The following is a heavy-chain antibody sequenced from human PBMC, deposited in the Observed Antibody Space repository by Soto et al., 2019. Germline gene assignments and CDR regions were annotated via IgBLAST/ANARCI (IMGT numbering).Heavy chain of an antibody. CDR2: INPNSGGT. V-gene: IGHV1-2*04. Sequence: RASVKVSCKASGYTFTGYYMHWVRQAPGQGLEWMGWINPNSGGTNYAQKFQGWVTMTRDTSISTAYMELSRLRSDDTAVYYCARGAIARPSRGGHDDAFDIWGQGTMVTVSS. D-gene: IGHD6-6*01. CDR1: GYTFTGYY. CDR3: ARGAIARPSRGGHDDAFDI. J-gene: IGHJ3*02.